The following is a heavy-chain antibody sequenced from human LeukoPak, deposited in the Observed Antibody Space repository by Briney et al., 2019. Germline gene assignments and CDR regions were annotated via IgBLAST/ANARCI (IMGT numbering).Heavy chain of an antibody. CDR2: ISGSGGST. CDR1: GFPFSSYA. D-gene: IGHD6-19*01. CDR3: AKHVSSGWYGNWFDP. Sequence: AGGSLSLSCAASGFPFSSYAMSWVPQAPGKGLDWVSPISGSGGSTYYADSVKGRFTISRDNSKNTLYLQMNSLRAEDTAVYYCAKHVSSGWYGNWFDPWGQGTLVTVSS. V-gene: IGHV3-23*01. J-gene: IGHJ5*02.